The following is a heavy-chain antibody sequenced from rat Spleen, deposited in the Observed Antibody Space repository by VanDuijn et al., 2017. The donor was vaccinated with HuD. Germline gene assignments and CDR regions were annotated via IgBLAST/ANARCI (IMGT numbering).Heavy chain of an antibody. J-gene: IGHJ2*01. CDR2: IIYDGTRA. D-gene: IGHD1-2*01. CDR3: ARHRSYYSSYVYAFDY. Sequence: EVQVVESGGGLVQPGRSLKLSCAASGFTFSNYDMAWVRQAPTKGLEWVATIIYDGTRAFYRDSVQGRFTISRDNAKSTLYLQMDSLRSEDTATYYCARHRSYYSSYVYAFDYWGQGVMVTVSS. CDR1: GFTFSNYD. V-gene: IGHV5-29*01.